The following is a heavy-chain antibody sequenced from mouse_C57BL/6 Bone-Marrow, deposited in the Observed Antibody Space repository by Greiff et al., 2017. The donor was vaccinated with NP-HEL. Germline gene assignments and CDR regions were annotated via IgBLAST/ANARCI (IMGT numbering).Heavy chain of an antibody. CDR3: ARTTVVATRYFDD. CDR1: DSDVLPIVY. J-gene: IGHJ1*03. CDR2: ILPSIGRT. D-gene: IGHD1-1*01. Sequence: QVQLQQSGSELRSPGSSVKLSCKDLDSDVLPIVYMSWVRQKPGHGFEWIGCILPSIGRTIYGEKFEDKATLDADTLSNTAYLELNSLTSEDSAIYDCARTTVVATRYFDDWGTGTTVTVSS. V-gene: IGHV15-2*01.